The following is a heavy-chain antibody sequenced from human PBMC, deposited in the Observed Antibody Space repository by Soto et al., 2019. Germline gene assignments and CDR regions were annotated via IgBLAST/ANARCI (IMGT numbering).Heavy chain of an antibody. CDR3: ARDAFTAAGTYYYYYGMDG. CDR2: INPNSGGT. D-gene: IGHD6-13*01. CDR1: GYTFTGYY. J-gene: IGHJ6*02. Sequence: ASVKVSCKASGYTFTGYYMHWVRQAPGQGLEWMGWINPNSGGTNYAQKFQGWVTMTRDTSISTAYMELSRLRSDDTAVYYCARDAFTAAGTYYYYYGMDGWGQGTTVTVSS. V-gene: IGHV1-2*04.